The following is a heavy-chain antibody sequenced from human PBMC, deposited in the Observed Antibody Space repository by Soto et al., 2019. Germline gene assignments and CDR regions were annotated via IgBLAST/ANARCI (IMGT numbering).Heavy chain of an antibody. V-gene: IGHV3-21*01. CDR2: ISSSSYI. CDR1: GFTFSSYS. D-gene: IGHD1-7*01. Sequence: PGGSLRLSCAASGFTFSSYSMNWVRQAPGKGLEWVSSISSSSYIYYADSVKGRFTISRDNAKNSLYLQMNSLRAEDTAVYYCAREGLELFGNWFDPWGQGTLVTVSS. CDR3: AREGLELFGNWFDP. J-gene: IGHJ5*02.